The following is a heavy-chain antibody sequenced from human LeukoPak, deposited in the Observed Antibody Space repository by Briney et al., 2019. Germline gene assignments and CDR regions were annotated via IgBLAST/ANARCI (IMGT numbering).Heavy chain of an antibody. CDR3: ARDVSSGFDY. Sequence: PGGSLRLSCAASGFTFSGSAMHWVRQAPGKGLEWVAVIWHDGSDKYYVDSVKGRFTISRDNAKNTLYLETNSLRADDTAVYYCARDVSSGFDYWGQGTLVTVSS. J-gene: IGHJ4*02. CDR2: IWHDGSDK. CDR1: GFTFSGSA. D-gene: IGHD6-19*01. V-gene: IGHV3-33*08.